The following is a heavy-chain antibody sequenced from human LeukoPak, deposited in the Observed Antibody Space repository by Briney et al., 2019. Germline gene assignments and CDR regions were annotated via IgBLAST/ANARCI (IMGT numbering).Heavy chain of an antibody. J-gene: IGHJ4*02. Sequence: PGGSLRLSCAASGFTFSSYDMHWVRQATGKGLEWVSAIGTAGDTYYPGSVKGRFTISRENAKNSLYLQMNSLRAGDTAVYYCARETDYGDYFDYWGQGTLVTVSS. CDR3: ARETDYGDYFDY. V-gene: IGHV3-13*01. CDR1: GFTFSSYD. CDR2: IGTAGDT. D-gene: IGHD4-17*01.